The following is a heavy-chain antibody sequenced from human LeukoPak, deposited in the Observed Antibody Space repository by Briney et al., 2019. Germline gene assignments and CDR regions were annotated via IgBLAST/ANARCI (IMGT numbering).Heavy chain of an antibody. V-gene: IGHV1-18*01. J-gene: IGHJ4*02. D-gene: IGHD3-16*01. Sequence: ASVKVSCKATGYTFTSYGISWVRQAPGQGLEWMGWISSNSDNTNYAQKFQGRVTMTTDTSTRTVHMELRSLRSDDTAVYYCARDWGSIKVITDYWGQGTLVTVSS. CDR2: ISSNSDNT. CDR3: ARDWGSIKVITDY. CDR1: GYTFTSYG.